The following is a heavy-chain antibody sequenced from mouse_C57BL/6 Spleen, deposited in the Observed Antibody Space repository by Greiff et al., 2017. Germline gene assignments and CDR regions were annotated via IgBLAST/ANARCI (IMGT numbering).Heavy chain of an antibody. J-gene: IGHJ2*01. Sequence: VQLKQSGAELVRPGASVKLSCTASGFNIKDDYMHWVKQRPEQGLEWIGWIDPENGDTEYASKFQGKATITADTSTNTAYMQLRSLTSEDTAVYYCTTSTTVFDYWGQGTTLTVSS. CDR2: IDPENGDT. D-gene: IGHD1-1*01. V-gene: IGHV14-4*01. CDR1: GFNIKDDY. CDR3: TTSTTVFDY.